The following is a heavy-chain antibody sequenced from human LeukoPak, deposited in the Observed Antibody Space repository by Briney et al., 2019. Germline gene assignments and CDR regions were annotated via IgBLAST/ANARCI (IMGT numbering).Heavy chain of an antibody. V-gene: IGHV4-59*01. D-gene: IGHD2-15*01. CDR1: GGSISSYY. Sequence: PSETLSLTCTISGGSISSYYWSWIRQPPGKGLEWICYVDYRGNTNYNPSLKSRGTISIYTSKSLFSLKLNSVTAADTAVYYCARVEVGAANRQWYGMDVWGQGTTVTVSS. CDR2: VDYRGNT. J-gene: IGHJ6*02. CDR3: ARVEVGAANRQWYGMDV.